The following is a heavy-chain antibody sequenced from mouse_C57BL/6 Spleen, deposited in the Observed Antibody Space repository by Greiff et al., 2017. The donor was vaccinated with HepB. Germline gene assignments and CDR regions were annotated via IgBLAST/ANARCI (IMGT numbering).Heavy chain of an antibody. CDR3: ARRGGELGWYFDV. Sequence: EVKLMESGGGLVQPGESLKLSCESNEYEFPSHDMSWVRKTPEKRLELVAAINSDGGSTYYPDTMERRFIISRDNTKKTLYLQMSSLRSEDTALYYCARRGGELGWYFDVWGTGTTVTVSS. CDR2: INSDGGST. V-gene: IGHV5-2*01. J-gene: IGHJ1*03. CDR1: EYEFPSHD. D-gene: IGHD4-1*01.